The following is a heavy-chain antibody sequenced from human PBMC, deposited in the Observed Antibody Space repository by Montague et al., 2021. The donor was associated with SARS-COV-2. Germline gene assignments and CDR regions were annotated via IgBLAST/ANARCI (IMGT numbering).Heavy chain of an antibody. CDR2: IYNGGLDT. Sequence: SLRLSCAASGFTFSSYAMNWVRQAPGKGLEWVSLIYNGGLDTFXXXSXXGRFTISRDNSNNMLYLQMSSLRAEDTAVYYCAKGQMSVAENFQHWGQGTLVTVSS. CDR3: AKGQMSVAENFQH. CDR1: GFTFSSYA. V-gene: IGHV3-23*03. J-gene: IGHJ1*01.